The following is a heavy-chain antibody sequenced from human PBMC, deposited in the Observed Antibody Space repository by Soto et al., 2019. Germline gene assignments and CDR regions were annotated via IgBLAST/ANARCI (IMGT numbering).Heavy chain of an antibody. D-gene: IGHD4-4*01. Sequence: QVQLQQWGAGLLKPSETLSLTCAVYGGSFSGYYWSWIRQPPGKGLEWIGEINHSGSTNYNPSLKSRVTISVDTSKNQFSLKLSSVTVADTAVYYCARDYSNYYNYYYYGMDVWGQGTTVTVSS. J-gene: IGHJ6*02. CDR3: ARDYSNYYNYYYYGMDV. CDR2: INHSGST. CDR1: GGSFSGYY. V-gene: IGHV4-34*01.